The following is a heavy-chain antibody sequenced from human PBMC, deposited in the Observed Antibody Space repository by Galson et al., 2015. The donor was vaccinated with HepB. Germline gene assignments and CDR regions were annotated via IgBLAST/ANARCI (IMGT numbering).Heavy chain of an antibody. V-gene: IGHV1-46*01. J-gene: IGHJ4*02. D-gene: IGHD2-21*01. CDR2: INPNDGGT. CDR1: GYTFTTYY. Sequence: SVKVSCKASGYTFTTYYIHWVRQAPGQGLEWMGIINPNDGGTIYAQKFQGRVIVTEDTSTSTAYMDLSSLRSEDTAVYYCARGYCGGGDCYTFDSWGQGTLVTVSS. CDR3: ARGYCGGGDCYTFDS.